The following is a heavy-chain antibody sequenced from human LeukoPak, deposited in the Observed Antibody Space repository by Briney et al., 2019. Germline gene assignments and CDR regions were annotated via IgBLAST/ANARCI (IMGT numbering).Heavy chain of an antibody. V-gene: IGHV3-21*01. J-gene: IGHJ4*02. D-gene: IGHD2-2*01. CDR1: GFTFSSYS. Sequence: GSLRLSCAASGFTFSSYSMDWVRQAPGKGLGWVSSISSSSSYIYYADSVKGRFTNSRDNAKNSLYLQMNSLRAEDTAVYYCARVGRIVVVPAAILRDDYWGQGTLVTVSS. CDR2: ISSSSSYI. CDR3: ARVGRIVVVPAAILRDDY.